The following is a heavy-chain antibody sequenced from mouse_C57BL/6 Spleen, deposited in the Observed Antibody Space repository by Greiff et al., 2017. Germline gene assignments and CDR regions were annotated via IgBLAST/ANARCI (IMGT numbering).Heavy chain of an antibody. J-gene: IGHJ2*01. V-gene: IGHV1-22*01. Sequence: VQLQQSGPELVKPGASVKLSCKASGYTFTDYNMHWVKQSHGKSLEWIGYINPNSGGTSYNQKFKGKATLTVNKSSSTAYMELRSLTSEDSAVYYCARSYWDVDDWGPGTTLTVAS. CDR1: GYTFTDYN. CDR2: INPNSGGT. D-gene: IGHD4-1*01. CDR3: ARSYWDVDD.